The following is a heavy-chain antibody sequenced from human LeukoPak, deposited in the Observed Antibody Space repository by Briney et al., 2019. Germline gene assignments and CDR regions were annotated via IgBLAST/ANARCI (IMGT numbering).Heavy chain of an antibody. CDR1: GYTLTELS. J-gene: IGHJ6*02. CDR2: FDPEDGET. D-gene: IGHD5-24*01. V-gene: IGHV1-24*01. Sequence: ASVKVSCKVSGYTLTELSMHWVRQAPGKGLEWMGGFDPEDGETIYAQKFQGRVTMTRATSTGTAYMELSSLRSEDTAVYYCASVYKHGMDVWGQGTTVIVSS. CDR3: ASVYKHGMDV.